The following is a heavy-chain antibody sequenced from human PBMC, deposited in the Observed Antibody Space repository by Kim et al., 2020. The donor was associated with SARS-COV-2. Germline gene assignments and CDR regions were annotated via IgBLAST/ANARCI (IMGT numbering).Heavy chain of an antibody. Sequence: SETLSLTCAVSGGSISSSNWWSWVRQPPGKGLEWIGEIYHSGSTNYNPSLNSRVTISVDKSKNQFSLKLSSVTAADTAVYYCARVKAFYDILTGYYKGTFDYWGQGTLVTVSS. CDR3: ARVKAFYDILTGYYKGTFDY. CDR1: GGSISSSNW. D-gene: IGHD3-9*01. J-gene: IGHJ4*02. V-gene: IGHV4-4*02. CDR2: IYHSGST.